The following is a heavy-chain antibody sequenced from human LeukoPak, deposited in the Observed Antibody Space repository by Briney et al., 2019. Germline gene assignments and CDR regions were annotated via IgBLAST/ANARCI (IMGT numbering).Heavy chain of an antibody. CDR1: GYTFIDHY. J-gene: IGHJ4*02. CDR2: IDPDTGDT. CDR3: ARAGHNSNSGGYDF. V-gene: IGHV1-2*02. D-gene: IGHD3-22*01. Sequence: ASVKVSCKPSGYTFIDHYLHWVRQAPGQGLESLGWIDPDTGDTNYSQKFQGRVTMSRDTSISTAYMELNRLRSDDTAVYYCARAGHNSNSGGYDFWGLGTLVTVSS.